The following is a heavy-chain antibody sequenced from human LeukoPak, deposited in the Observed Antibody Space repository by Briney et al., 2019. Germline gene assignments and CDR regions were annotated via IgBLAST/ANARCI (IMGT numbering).Heavy chain of an antibody. D-gene: IGHD6-19*01. CDR1: GLTVSSNY. V-gene: IGHV3-53*04. CDR3: ARVTLSGLDYFDY. J-gene: IGHJ4*02. Sequence: GGSLRLSCAASGLTVSSNYMSWVRQAPGKGLEWVSVIYSGGSTYYADSVKGRFTISRHNSKNTLYLQMNSLRAEDTAVYYCARVTLSGLDYFDYWGQGTLVTVSS. CDR2: IYSGGST.